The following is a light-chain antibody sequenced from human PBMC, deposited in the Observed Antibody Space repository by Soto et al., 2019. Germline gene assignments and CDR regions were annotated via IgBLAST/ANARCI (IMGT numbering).Light chain of an antibody. Sequence: SYELTQPSSVSVSPGQTARITCSGDILAKKYARWIQQKPGQAPVLVIYKESERPSGIPERFSGSSSGTTVTLTIRGAQVEYEADYYCYSAADNNLVFGGGTKLTVL. CDR3: YSAADNNLV. CDR2: KES. CDR1: ILAKKY. J-gene: IGLJ2*01. V-gene: IGLV3-27*01.